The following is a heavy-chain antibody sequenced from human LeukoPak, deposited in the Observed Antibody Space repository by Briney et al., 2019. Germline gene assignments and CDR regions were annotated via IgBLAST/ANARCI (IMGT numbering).Heavy chain of an antibody. Sequence: ASVKVSCKASGGTFSSYAISWVRQAPGQGLEWMGGIIPIFGTANYAQKFQGRVTITADESTSTAYMELSSLRSEDTAVYYCARGEDIVVVPAAKDPGYGMDVWGQGTTVTVSS. CDR3: ARGEDIVVVPAAKDPGYGMDV. CDR2: IIPIFGTA. CDR1: GGTFSSYA. V-gene: IGHV1-69*13. D-gene: IGHD2-2*01. J-gene: IGHJ6*02.